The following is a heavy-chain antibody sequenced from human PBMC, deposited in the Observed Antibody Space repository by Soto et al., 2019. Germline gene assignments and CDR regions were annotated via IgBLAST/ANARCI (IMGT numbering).Heavy chain of an antibody. Sequence: GGSLRLSCTASGFTFGDYAMSWFRQAPGKGLEWVGFIRSKAYGGTTEYAASVKGRFTISRDDSRSIAYLQMNSLKTEDTAVYYCTRDRIAVAGLDYYYYGMDVWGQGTTVTVSS. CDR3: TRDRIAVAGLDYYYYGMDV. V-gene: IGHV3-49*03. J-gene: IGHJ6*02. CDR1: GFTFGDYA. D-gene: IGHD6-19*01. CDR2: IRSKAYGGTT.